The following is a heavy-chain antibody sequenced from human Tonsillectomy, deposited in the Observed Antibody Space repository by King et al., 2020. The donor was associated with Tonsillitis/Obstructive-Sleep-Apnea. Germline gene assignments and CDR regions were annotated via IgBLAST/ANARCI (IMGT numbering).Heavy chain of an antibody. CDR1: GFTFSRCA. J-gene: IGHJ6*03. Sequence: VQLVESGGGLVQPGGSLRLSCGASGFTFSRCAMSWVRQAPGKGLEWVSAVTGSGATTYYADSVKGRFTISRGNSKNTLFLQMNSLRAEDTAVYYCAKAGTTRGYYYYIHVGGQGTTVTVSS. D-gene: IGHD1-1*01. CDR2: VTGSGATT. CDR3: AKAGTTRGYYYYIHV. V-gene: IGHV3-23*04.